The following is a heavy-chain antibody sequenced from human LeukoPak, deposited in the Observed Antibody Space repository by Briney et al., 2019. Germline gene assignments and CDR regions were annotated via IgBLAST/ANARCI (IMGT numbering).Heavy chain of an antibody. J-gene: IGHJ5*02. CDR1: GFTFSSYS. Sequence: GGSLRLSCAASGFTFSSYSMNWVRQAPGKGLEWVSYISSSSTTIYYADSVKGRFTISRDNAKNSLYLQMNGLRAEDTAVYYCARDTGGRGWFDPWGQGTLVTVSS. D-gene: IGHD2-8*02. CDR2: ISSSSTTI. CDR3: ARDTGGRGWFDP. V-gene: IGHV3-48*01.